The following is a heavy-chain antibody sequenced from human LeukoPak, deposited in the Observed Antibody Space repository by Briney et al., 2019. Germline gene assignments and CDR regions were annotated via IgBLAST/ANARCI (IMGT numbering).Heavy chain of an antibody. J-gene: IGHJ4*02. V-gene: IGHV3-49*04. Sequence: AGGSLRLSCTASGFTFGDCAMSWVRQAPGKGLGWVAFIRSKAYGGTTEYAASVKGRFTISRDDSKSIAYLQMNSLKTEDTAVYYCTRDLCSSTSCYAPFDYWGQGTLVTVSS. D-gene: IGHD2-2*01. CDR1: GFTFGDCA. CDR3: TRDLCSSTSCYAPFDY. CDR2: IRSKAYGGTT.